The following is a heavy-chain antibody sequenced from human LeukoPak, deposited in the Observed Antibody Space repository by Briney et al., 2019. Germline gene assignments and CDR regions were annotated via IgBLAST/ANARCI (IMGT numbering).Heavy chain of an antibody. Sequence: SETLSLTCTVSGGSVSTSDYYWGWIRQSPVRGLEWIGDVFYTGKTNYNPSLRGRATISIDTSKNQFSLKLTYVTAADTAVYYCARVFDSWGQGTLVTVSS. V-gene: IGHV4-39*07. CDR1: GGSVSTSDYY. CDR3: ARVFDS. CDR2: VFYTGKT. J-gene: IGHJ4*02.